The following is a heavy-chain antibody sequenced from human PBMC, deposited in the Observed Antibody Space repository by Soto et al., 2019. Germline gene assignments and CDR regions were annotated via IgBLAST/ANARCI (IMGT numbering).Heavy chain of an antibody. D-gene: IGHD4-4*01. CDR2: IYYSGSA. CDR3: ARTYSNYAYYYYYGMDV. J-gene: IGHJ6*02. Sequence: QVQLQESGPGLVKPSQTLSLTCTVSGGSISSGGYYWSWIRQHPGKGLEWIGYIYYSGSAYYNPSIQGRVTISVDTSKNQFALKLRSVTAADTAVYYCARTYSNYAYYYYYGMDVWGQGTTVTVSS. CDR1: GGSISSGGYY. V-gene: IGHV4-31*03.